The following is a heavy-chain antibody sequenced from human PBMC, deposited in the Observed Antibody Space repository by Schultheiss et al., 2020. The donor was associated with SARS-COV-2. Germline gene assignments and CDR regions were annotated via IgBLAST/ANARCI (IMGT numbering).Heavy chain of an antibody. D-gene: IGHD6-13*01. V-gene: IGHV3-74*01. CDR1: GFTFSSYW. CDR3: ARDRPHSSRRGYYGMDV. CDR2: INSDGSST. J-gene: IGHJ6*02. Sequence: GGSLRLSCAASGFTFSSYWMHWVRQAPGKGLVWVARINSDGSSTIYADSVKGRFTISRDNAKNTLYLQMNSLRAEDTAVYYCARDRPHSSRRGYYGMDVWGQGTTVTVSS.